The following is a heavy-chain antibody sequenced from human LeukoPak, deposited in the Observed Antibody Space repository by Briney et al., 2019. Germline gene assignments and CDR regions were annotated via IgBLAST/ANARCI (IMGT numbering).Heavy chain of an antibody. CDR1: AFIFSGDW. Sequence: GGALRLSCEGSAFIFSGDWMNWVRQTPGKGLEWVASIKEGGSEKQYVDSVKRQSSLSSDNTKCSLFLQSHSLRAEDTAVYYCARDLGSCTNGVWHTRFDYWGQGTLVAVSS. J-gene: IGHJ4*02. CDR3: ARDLGSCTNGVWHTRFDY. D-gene: IGHD2-8*01. CDR2: IKEGGSEK. V-gene: IGHV3-7*03.